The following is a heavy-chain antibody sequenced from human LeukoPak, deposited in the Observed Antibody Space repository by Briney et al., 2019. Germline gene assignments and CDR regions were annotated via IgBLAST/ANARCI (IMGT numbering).Heavy chain of an antibody. CDR2: IDPSDSYT. J-gene: IGHJ5*02. CDR3: ATSSSWYGVWFDP. CDR1: GSSFTSYW. Sequence: LGESLKISCEDSGSSFTSYWISWVRQMPGEGLEWRGTIDPSDSYTSYSPSFQGHVTISADKSISTAFLQWSSLRASDTAMYYCATSSSWYGVWFDPWGQGTLVTVSS. D-gene: IGHD6-13*01. V-gene: IGHV5-10-1*01.